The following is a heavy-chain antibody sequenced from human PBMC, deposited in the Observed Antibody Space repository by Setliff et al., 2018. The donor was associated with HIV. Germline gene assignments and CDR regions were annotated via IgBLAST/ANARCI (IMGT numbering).Heavy chain of an antibody. D-gene: IGHD5-12*01. CDR3: AKEFSGTRYRYFDS. Sequence: PGGSLRLSCAASGFIFSSYAMHWVRQAPGKGLEWVAGMSYDGNNKYYADSVKGRFTISRDNSKNTLYLQMNSLGVEDTAIYYCAKEFSGTRYRYFDSWGQGQWSPSPQ. J-gene: IGHJ4*03. V-gene: IGHV3-30*07. CDR2: MSYDGNNK. CDR1: GFIFSSYA.